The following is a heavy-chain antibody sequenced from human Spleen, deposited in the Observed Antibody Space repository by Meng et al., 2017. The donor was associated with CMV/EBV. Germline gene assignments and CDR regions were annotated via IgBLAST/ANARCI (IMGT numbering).Heavy chain of an antibody. Sequence: SETLSLTCAISGDSVSSNSAAWNWIRQSPSRGLEWLGRTYYRSRWHTDYAASVKSRVTINPDTSKNQLSLQLNSVTPDDTATYYRAREDIAVAGALDYWGQGTLVTVSS. D-gene: IGHD6-19*01. CDR2: TYYRSRWHT. CDR1: GDSVSSNSAA. V-gene: IGHV6-1*01. J-gene: IGHJ4*02. CDR3: AREDIAVAGALDY.